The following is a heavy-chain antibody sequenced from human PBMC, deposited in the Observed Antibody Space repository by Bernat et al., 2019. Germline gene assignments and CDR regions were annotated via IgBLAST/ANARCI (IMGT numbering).Heavy chain of an antibody. CDR3: ALEWGYCSGGSCPYYFDY. Sequence: QVQLQQWGAGLLKPSETLSLTCAVYGGSFSGYYWSWIRQPPGTGLEWVGEINHSGSTNYNPSLKSRVTISVDTSKNQFSLKLSSVTAADTAVYYCALEWGYCSGGSCPYYFDYWGQGTLVTVSS. CDR2: INHSGST. J-gene: IGHJ4*02. D-gene: IGHD2-15*01. V-gene: IGHV4-34*01. CDR1: GGSFSGYY.